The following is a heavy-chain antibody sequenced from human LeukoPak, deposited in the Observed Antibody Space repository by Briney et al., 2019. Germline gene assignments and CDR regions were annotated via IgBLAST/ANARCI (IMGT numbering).Heavy chain of an antibody. V-gene: IGHV4-39*02. D-gene: IGHD1-26*01. CDR2: IYYSGST. J-gene: IGHJ6*02. CDR3: ARDDSGSYHQLGV. CDR1: GGSISSSSYY. Sequence: SETLSLTCTVSGGSISSSSYYWGWIRQPPGKGLEWIGSIYYSGSTYYNPSLKSRVTISVDTSKNQFSLKLSSVTAADTAVYYCARDDSGSYHQLGVWGQGTTVTVSS.